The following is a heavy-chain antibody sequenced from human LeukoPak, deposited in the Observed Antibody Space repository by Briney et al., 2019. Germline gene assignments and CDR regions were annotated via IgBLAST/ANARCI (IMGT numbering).Heavy chain of an antibody. D-gene: IGHD3-22*01. CDR2: IIPIFGTA. Sequence: SVKVSCKAPGGTFSSYAISWVRQAPGQGLEWMGGIIPIFGTANYAQKFQGRVTITADESTSTAYMELSSLRSEDTAVYYCAISRRDSSGHYFDYWGQGTLVTVSS. J-gene: IGHJ4*02. CDR3: AISRRDSSGHYFDY. CDR1: GGTFSSYA. V-gene: IGHV1-69*13.